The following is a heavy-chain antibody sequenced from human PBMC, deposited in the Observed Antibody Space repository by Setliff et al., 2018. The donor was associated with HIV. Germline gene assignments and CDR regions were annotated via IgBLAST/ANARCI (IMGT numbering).Heavy chain of an antibody. CDR2: IVPIFNTA. CDR1: GGTITNSA. Sequence: SVKVSCKASGGTITNSALIWVRQAPGQGLEWMGGIVPIFNTANYAQKFQGRVIMTAAKSTNTAYMQLSGLTYEDTAVYYCAKGERRVADISDLNYMGVWGKGTMVTVSS. CDR3: AKGERRVADISDLNYMGV. D-gene: IGHD1-1*01. V-gene: IGHV1-69*06. J-gene: IGHJ6*03.